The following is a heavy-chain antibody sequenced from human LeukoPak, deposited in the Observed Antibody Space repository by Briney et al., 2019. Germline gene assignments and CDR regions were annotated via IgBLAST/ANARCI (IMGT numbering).Heavy chain of an antibody. CDR2: ISSSSSYI. J-gene: IGHJ6*02. Sequence: PGGSLRLSCSASGFTFSNYKMNWVRQAPGKGLEWVSSISSSSSYIYYADSMKGRFTVSRDNAKNSLFLQMNSLRAEDTAVYYCARALGDQPNYYYGMDVWGQGTTVTVSS. V-gene: IGHV3-21*01. D-gene: IGHD2-2*01. CDR1: GFTFSNYK. CDR3: ARALGDQPNYYYGMDV.